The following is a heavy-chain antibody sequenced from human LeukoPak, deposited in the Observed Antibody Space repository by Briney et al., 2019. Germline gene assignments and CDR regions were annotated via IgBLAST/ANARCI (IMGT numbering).Heavy chain of an antibody. CDR1: GYTFTSYA. V-gene: IGHV1-3*01. Sequence: GASVKVSCKASGYTFTSYAMHWVRQAPGQRLELMGWINAGNGNTKYSQKFQGRVTITRDTSASTAYMELSSLRSEDTAVYDCARAGSYGDGYYFDYWGQGTLVTVSS. CDR2: INAGNGNT. CDR3: ARAGSYGDGYYFDY. D-gene: IGHD5-18*01. J-gene: IGHJ4*02.